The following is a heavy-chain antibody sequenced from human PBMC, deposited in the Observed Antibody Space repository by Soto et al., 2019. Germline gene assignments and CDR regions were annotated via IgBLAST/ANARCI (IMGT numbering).Heavy chain of an antibody. CDR3: ARDPKSGNQKLYFDY. J-gene: IGHJ4*02. CDR1: GFSFRSYS. CDR2: VSGSGNTQ. Sequence: AGGSLRLSCVASGFSFRSYSMNWVRQAPGKGPEWVAYVSGSGNTQYYADSVKGRFTISRDNAMQSLYLQLNSLRDEDTAVYYCARDPKSGNQKLYFDYWGQGALVTVSS. V-gene: IGHV3-48*02. D-gene: IGHD1-26*01.